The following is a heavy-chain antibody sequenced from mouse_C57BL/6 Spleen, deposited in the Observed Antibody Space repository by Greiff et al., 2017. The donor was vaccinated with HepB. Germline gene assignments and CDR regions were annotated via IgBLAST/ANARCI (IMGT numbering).Heavy chain of an antibody. D-gene: IGHD2-4*01. Sequence: VQLQQSGAELVRPGASVTLSCKASGYTFTDYEMHWVKQTPVHGLEWIGAIDPETGGTAYNQKFKGKAILTADISSSTAYMELRSLTSEDSAVYYCTRRRLRGIYWYFDVWGTGTTVTVAS. J-gene: IGHJ1*03. CDR2: IDPETGGT. CDR3: TRRRLRGIYWYFDV. V-gene: IGHV1-15*01. CDR1: GYTFTDYE.